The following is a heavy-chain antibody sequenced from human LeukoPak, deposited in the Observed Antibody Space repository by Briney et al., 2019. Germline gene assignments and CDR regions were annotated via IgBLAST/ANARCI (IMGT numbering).Heavy chain of an antibody. CDR2: IYTSGST. J-gene: IGHJ3*02. Sequence: SETLSLTCTVSGGSISSGSYYWSWIRQPAGKGLEWIGRIYTSGSTNYNPSLKSRVTISVDTSKNQFSLKLSSVTAADTAVYYCARGLLLGIAAAPDAFDIWGQGTMVTVSS. CDR1: GGSISSGSYY. CDR3: ARGLLLGIAAAPDAFDI. V-gene: IGHV4-61*02. D-gene: IGHD6-13*01.